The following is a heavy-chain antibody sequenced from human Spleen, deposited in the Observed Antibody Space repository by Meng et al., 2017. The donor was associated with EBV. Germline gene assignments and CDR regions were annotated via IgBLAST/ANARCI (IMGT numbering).Heavy chain of an antibody. CDR1: GITFSRYW. V-gene: IGHV3-74*01. CDR3: ATNKMVY. Sequence: LVGSGGSCVQPGGYLRLSCEASGITFSRYWMHWVRQAPGKGLAWVSRINGDGTSTSHAAYVKGRFTVSRDNVKNTLYLEMNSLRAEDTAVYYCATNKMVYWGRGTLVTVSS. CDR2: INGDGTST. D-gene: IGHD2-8*01. J-gene: IGHJ4*02.